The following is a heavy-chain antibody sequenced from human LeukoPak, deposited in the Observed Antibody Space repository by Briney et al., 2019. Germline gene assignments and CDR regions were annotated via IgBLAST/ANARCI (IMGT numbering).Heavy chain of an antibody. CDR1: GFTFSSYA. D-gene: IGHD3-22*01. V-gene: IGHV3-23*01. CDR2: ISGSGGST. Sequence: GGSLRLSCAASGFTFSSYAMSWVRQAPGKGLEWVSGISGSGGSTYYADSVKGRFTISRDNSKNTLYLQMNSLRAEDTAVYYCAKDPYYYDSSGYPGPSYYFDYWGQGTLVTVSS. CDR3: AKDPYYYDSSGYPGPSYYFDY. J-gene: IGHJ4*02.